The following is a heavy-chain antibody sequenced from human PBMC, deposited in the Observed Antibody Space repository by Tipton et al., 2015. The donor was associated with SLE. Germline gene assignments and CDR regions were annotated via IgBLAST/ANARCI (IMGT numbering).Heavy chain of an antibody. Sequence: TLSLTCAVSGDSISSSNWWSWVRQPPGKGLEWIGEIYHSGSTNYNPSLKSRVTISVDKSKNQFSLKLSSVTAADTAVYYCATLRGILSSGVDYWGQGTLVTVSS. J-gene: IGHJ4*02. V-gene: IGHV4-4*02. CDR1: GDSISSSNW. D-gene: IGHD2-15*01. CDR2: IYHSGST. CDR3: ATLRGILSSGVDY.